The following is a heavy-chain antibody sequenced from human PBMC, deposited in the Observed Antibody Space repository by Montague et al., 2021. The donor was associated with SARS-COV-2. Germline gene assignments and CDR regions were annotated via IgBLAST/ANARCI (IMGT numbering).Heavy chain of an antibody. V-gene: IGHV4-34*01. Sequence: SETLSLTCAVYGGSFSGYYWNWICMPQANGMEWNGEINNSGSTNYNSYPTRKVTMSVDTSKNKFSLTLSPVTAAATAVYYCARGARQGYGFRLGSFDSWGQGTLVTVSS. CDR3: ARGARQGYGFRLGSFDS. D-gene: IGHD3-10*01. J-gene: IGHJ4*02. CDR2: INNSGST. CDR1: GGSFSGYY.